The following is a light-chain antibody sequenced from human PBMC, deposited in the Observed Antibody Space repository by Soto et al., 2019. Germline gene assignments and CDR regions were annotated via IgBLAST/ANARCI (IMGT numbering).Light chain of an antibody. J-gene: IGKJ3*01. Sequence: EIVLTQSPATLSLSPGERATLSCRASQSVSSYLAWYQQKPGQAPRLLIYDASNRATGIPARFSGSGSGTDFTLTISSLEPEDFAVYYGLQRSNSFTFGPGTKVDIK. CDR1: QSVSSY. CDR2: DAS. CDR3: LQRSNSFT. V-gene: IGKV3-11*01.